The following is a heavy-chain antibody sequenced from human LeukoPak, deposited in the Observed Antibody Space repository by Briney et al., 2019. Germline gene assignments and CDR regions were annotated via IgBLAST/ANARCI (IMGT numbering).Heavy chain of an antibody. J-gene: IGHJ6*03. Sequence: GGSLRLSSAPSGFTFTDDSMNWGRQAPGKGLEWVASISTVSTYTFYADSVKGRFSISRDNVRNLLYLQMSSLGAEDTAVYYCARDGSGFHLYTYMDVWGKGTTVTVSS. CDR2: ISTVSTYT. CDR1: GFTFTDDS. CDR3: ARDGSGFHLYTYMDV. V-gene: IGHV3-21*06. D-gene: IGHD6-25*01.